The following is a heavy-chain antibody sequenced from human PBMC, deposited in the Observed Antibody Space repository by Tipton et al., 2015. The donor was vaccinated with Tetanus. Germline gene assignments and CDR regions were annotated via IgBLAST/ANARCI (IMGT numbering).Heavy chain of an antibody. D-gene: IGHD2/OR15-2a*01. Sequence: TLSLTCTVSGGSIRDKKYYWGWIRQAPGKGLEWIASIYFEGSTYYSPSLKSRLTIDVDTSLNLFSLRLTSVTAADTAIYYCARHLYGYWFDPWGQGALVTVSS. CDR1: GGSIRDKKYY. CDR2: IYFEGST. J-gene: IGHJ5*02. V-gene: IGHV4-39*02. CDR3: ARHLYGYWFDP.